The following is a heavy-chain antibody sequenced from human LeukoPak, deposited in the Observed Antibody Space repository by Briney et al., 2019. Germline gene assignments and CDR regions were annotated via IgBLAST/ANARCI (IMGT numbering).Heavy chain of an antibody. D-gene: IGHD3-22*01. J-gene: IGHJ4*02. V-gene: IGHV3-21*01. CDR3: ARDPPYYGSSGYYYDY. Sequence: TFSSGSSIYIYYADSVKGRFTISRDNAKNSLYLQMNSLRAEDTAVYYCARDPPYYGSSGYYYDYWGQGTLVTVSS. CDR2: SSGSSIYI.